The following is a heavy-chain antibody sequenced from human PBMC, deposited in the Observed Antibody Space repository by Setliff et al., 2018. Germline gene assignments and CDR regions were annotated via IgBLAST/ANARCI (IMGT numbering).Heavy chain of an antibody. CDR2: LIPILRRT. CDR1: GGTFSSDV. V-gene: IGHV1-69*04. D-gene: IGHD1-1*01. J-gene: IGHJ4*02. Sequence: GASVKVSCKASGGTFSSDVITWVRQAPGQGLEWMGRLIPILRRTNYAENFQGRVTMTRDTSTSTIYMELASLISEDTAVYYCARAGDAATGRKGVFEYWGQGTLVTVSS. CDR3: ARAGDAATGRKGVFEY.